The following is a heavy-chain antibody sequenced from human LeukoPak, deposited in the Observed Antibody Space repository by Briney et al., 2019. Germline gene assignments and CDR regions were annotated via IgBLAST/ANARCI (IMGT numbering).Heavy chain of an antibody. V-gene: IGHV3-21*01. J-gene: IGHJ4*02. CDR2: ISSSSSYI. CDR1: GFTFSSYS. CDR3: AREGLWFGELGHFFDY. D-gene: IGHD3-10*01. Sequence: GRSLRLSCAASGFTFSSYSMNWVRQAPGKGLEWVSSISSSSSYIYYADSVKGRFTISRDNAKNSLYLQMNLLRAEDTAVYYCAREGLWFGELGHFFDYWGQGTLVTVSS.